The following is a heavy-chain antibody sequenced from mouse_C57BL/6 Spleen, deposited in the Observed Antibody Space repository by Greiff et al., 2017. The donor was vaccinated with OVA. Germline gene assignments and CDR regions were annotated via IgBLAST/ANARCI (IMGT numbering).Heavy chain of an antibody. V-gene: IGHV1-39*01. Sequence: EVPLPSSGPELVKPGASVKISCKASGYSFTDYNMNWVKQSNGKSLEWIGVINPNYGTTSYNQKFKGKATLTVDQSSSTAYMQLNSLTSEDSAVYYCATQLGRGGWFAYWGQGTLVTVSA. J-gene: IGHJ3*01. CDR1: GYSFTDYN. D-gene: IGHD4-1*02. CDR3: ATQLGRGGWFAY. CDR2: INPNYGTT.